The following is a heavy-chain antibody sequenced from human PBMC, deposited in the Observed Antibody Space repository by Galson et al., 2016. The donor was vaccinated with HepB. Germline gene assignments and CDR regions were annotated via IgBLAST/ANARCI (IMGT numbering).Heavy chain of an antibody. J-gene: IGHJ4*02. V-gene: IGHV3-48*02. CDR2: ISPNGGTT. CDR1: GFTFSSYN. Sequence: SLRLSCAASGFTFSSYNMKWVRQTPGRGLEWVSYISPNGGTTYYADSVKGRFAISRDNARNSLYLQMNNLRDEDSAVYYCARGLPFHSSCWYFDYWGQGALVTVSS. CDR3: ARGLPFHSSCWYFDY. D-gene: IGHD6-19*01.